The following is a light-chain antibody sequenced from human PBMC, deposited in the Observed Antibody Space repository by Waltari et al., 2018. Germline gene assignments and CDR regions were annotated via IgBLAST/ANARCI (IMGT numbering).Light chain of an antibody. V-gene: IGLV2-23*02. Sequence: QSALTQPASVSGSPGQSITISCTGTSSNVGGYTLVSWYQQSPSQAPQLIIYDVNKRPSGISHRFSGSKSGNTASLTISGLQADDESDYYCCSYAGDSTLIFGGGTKLTVL. CDR2: DVN. CDR3: CSYAGDSTLI. CDR1: SSNVGGYTL. J-gene: IGLJ2*01.